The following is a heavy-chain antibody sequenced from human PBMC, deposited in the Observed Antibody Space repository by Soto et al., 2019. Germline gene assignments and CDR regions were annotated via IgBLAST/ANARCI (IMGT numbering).Heavy chain of an antibody. J-gene: IGHJ4*02. V-gene: IGHV4-61*01. CDR2: IYYSGST. D-gene: IGHD1-26*01. Sequence: PSETLSLTCTVSGGSVSSGSYYWSWIRQPPGKGLEWIGYIYYSGSTNYNPSLKSRVTISVDTSKNQFSLKLSSVTAADTAVYYCARHKSSGSYYSHSGYWGQGTLVTVSS. CDR1: GGSVSSGSYY. CDR3: ARHKSSGSYYSHSGY.